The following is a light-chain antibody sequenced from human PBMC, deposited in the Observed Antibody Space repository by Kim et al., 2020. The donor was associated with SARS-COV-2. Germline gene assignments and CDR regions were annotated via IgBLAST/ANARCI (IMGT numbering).Light chain of an antibody. V-gene: IGLV6-57*04. CDR3: QSHDDSSWV. CDR2: EDH. J-gene: IGLJ3*02. CDR1: AGNTGTYY. Sequence: NFMLTQPRSVSESPGKTVTISCTRSAGNTGTYYVQWFQQRPGSAPTTVISEDHLRPSGVPDRFSGSIDSSSNSASLTISDLKPEDEAIYYCQSHDDSSWVFGGGTQLTVL.